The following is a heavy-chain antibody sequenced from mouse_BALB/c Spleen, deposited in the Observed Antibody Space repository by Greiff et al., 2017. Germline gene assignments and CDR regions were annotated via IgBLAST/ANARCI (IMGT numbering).Heavy chain of an antibody. V-gene: IGHV2-9*02. CDR3: ARGGSSPYWYFDV. D-gene: IGHD1-1*01. J-gene: IGHJ1*01. CDR1: GFSLTSYG. CDR2: IWAGGST. Sequence: QVQLQQSGPGLVAPSQSLSITCTVSGFSLTSYGVHWVRQPPGKGLEWLGVIWAGGSTNYNSALMSRLSISKDNSKSQVFLKMNSLQTDDTAMYYCARGGSSPYWYFDVWGAGTTVTVSS.